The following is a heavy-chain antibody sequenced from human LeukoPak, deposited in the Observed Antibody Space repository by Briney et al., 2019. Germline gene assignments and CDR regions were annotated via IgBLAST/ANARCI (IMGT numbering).Heavy chain of an antibody. CDR3: SRLEQPEDWFDP. J-gene: IGHJ5*02. CDR2: INPSGGST. CDR1: GYTFTSYY. V-gene: IGHV1-46*01. Sequence: ASVKVSCKASGYTFTSYYMHWVRQAPGQGLEWMGIINPSGGSTSYAQKFQGRVTMTRDTSTSTVYMELSSLRSEDTAVYYCSRLEQPEDWFDPWGQGTLVTASS. D-gene: IGHD3-3*01.